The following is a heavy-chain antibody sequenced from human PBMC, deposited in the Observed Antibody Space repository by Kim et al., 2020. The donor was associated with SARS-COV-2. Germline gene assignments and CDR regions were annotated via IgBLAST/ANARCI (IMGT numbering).Heavy chain of an antibody. CDR2: FDPEDGET. D-gene: IGHD4-4*01. J-gene: IGHJ6*02. CDR1: GYTLTELS. Sequence: ASVKVSCKVSGYTLTELSMHWVRQAPGKGLEWMGGFDPEDGETIYAQKFQGRVTMTEDTSTDTAYMELSSLRSEDTAVYYCATDTVTTTPTYYYGMDVWGQGTTVTVSS. V-gene: IGHV1-24*01. CDR3: ATDTVTTTPTYYYGMDV.